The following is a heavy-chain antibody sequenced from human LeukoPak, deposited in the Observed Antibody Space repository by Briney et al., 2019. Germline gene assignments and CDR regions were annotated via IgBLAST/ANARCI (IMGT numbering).Heavy chain of an antibody. CDR3: TRPPSRPYCSSTSCYSDDY. V-gene: IGHV3-73*01. CDR2: IRSKANSYAT. CDR1: GFTFSGSA. Sequence: GGSLRLSCAASGFTFSGSAMQWVRQASGKGLEWVGRIRSKANSYATAYAASVKGRFTIPRDDSKNTAYLQMNSLKTEDTAVYYCTRPPSRPYCSSTSCYSDDYWGQGTLVTVSS. D-gene: IGHD2-2*01. J-gene: IGHJ4*02.